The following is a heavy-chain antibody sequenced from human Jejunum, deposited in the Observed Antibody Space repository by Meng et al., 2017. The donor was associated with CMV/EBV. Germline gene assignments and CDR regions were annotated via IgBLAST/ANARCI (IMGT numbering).Heavy chain of an antibody. CDR3: AREYGSGYPPDY. J-gene: IGHJ1*01. D-gene: IGHD3-10*01. Sequence: QLQLQESGPGLVKPSETLSLTCTVSGASITSGTFYGGWLRQPPGKGLELVGSIYYTGGTYYNPSLKSRISMSVDTSKNQFSLKLTSVTAADTAVYYCAREYGSGYPPDYWGQGTLVTVSS. CDR2: IYYTGGT. V-gene: IGHV4-31*03. CDR1: GASITSGTFY.